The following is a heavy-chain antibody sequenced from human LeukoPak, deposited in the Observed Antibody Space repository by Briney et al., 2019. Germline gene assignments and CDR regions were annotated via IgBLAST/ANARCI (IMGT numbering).Heavy chain of an antibody. CDR2: IKQDGSEK. D-gene: IGHD1-26*01. CDR3: AREEWELLDY. Sequence: GGSLRLSCAASGFTFSDYYMSWVRQAPGKGLEWVANIKQDGSEKYYVDSVKGRFTISRDNAKNSLYLQMNSLRAEDTAVYYCAREEWELLDYWGQGTLVTVSS. V-gene: IGHV3-7*01. CDR1: GFTFSDYY. J-gene: IGHJ4*02.